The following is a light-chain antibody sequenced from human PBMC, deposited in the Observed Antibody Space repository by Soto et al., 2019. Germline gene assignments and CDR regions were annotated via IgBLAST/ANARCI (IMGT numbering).Light chain of an antibody. CDR3: MQSTQLPPT. J-gene: IGKJ5*01. CDR1: QSLLHITGETF. V-gene: IGKV2D-29*02. Sequence: DVVMTQSPLSLSVNPGPPASISCKCSQSLLHITGETFLFWYLQKPGQSPQLLIYEVSTRVSGVPDRFSGSRSGTDCTLEISRVETDDVGMYYCMQSTQLPPTFAQGTRLEI. CDR2: EVS.